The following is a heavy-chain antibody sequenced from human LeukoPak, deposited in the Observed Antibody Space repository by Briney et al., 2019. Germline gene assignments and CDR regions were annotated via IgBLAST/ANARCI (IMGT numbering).Heavy chain of an antibody. CDR2: INPNSGGT. Sequence: ASVKVSCKASGYTFTGYYMHWVRQAPGQGLEWMGWINPNSGGTNYAQKFRGRVTMTRDTSISTAYMELSRLRSDDTAVYYCARDRVVPAARGDGMDVWGQGTTVTVSS. J-gene: IGHJ6*02. D-gene: IGHD2-2*01. CDR1: GYTFTGYY. V-gene: IGHV1-2*02. CDR3: ARDRVVPAARGDGMDV.